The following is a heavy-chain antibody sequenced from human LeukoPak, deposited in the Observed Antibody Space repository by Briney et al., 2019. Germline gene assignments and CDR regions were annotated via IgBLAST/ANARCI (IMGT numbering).Heavy chain of an antibody. CDR1: GGSISSYY. Sequence: PSETLSLTCTVSGGSISSYYWSWIRQPPGKGLEWIGYIYYSGSTNYNPSLRSRVTISVDTSKNQFSLKLSSVTAADTAVYYCARERFGEYFDYWGQGTLVTVSS. J-gene: IGHJ4*02. CDR3: ARERFGEYFDY. D-gene: IGHD3-10*01. V-gene: IGHV4-59*01. CDR2: IYYSGST.